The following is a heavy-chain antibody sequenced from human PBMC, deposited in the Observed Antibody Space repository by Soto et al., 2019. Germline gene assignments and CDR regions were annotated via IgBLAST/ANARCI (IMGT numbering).Heavy chain of an antibody. D-gene: IGHD2-2*01. V-gene: IGHV1-69*08. J-gene: IGHJ6*03. CDR3: AREVVVVPAAMGLDYYYYMDV. CDR1: GGTFSSYT. Sequence: QVQLVQSGAEVKKPGSSVKVSCKASGGTFSSYTISWVRQAPGQGLEWMGRIIPILGIANYAQKFQGRVTITADKSTSTAYMELGSLRSEDTAVYYCAREVVVVPAAMGLDYYYYMDVWGKGTTVTVSS. CDR2: IIPILGIA.